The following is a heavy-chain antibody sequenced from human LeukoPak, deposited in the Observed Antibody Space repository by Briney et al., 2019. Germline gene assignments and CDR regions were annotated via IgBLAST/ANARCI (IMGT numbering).Heavy chain of an antibody. CDR3: AKVRRGYSYDIDY. J-gene: IGHJ4*02. V-gene: IGHV3-30*18. D-gene: IGHD5-18*01. Sequence: PGRSLRLSCAASGFTFSSYGMHWVCQAPGKGLEWVAVISYDGSNKYYADSVKGRFTISRDNSKNTLYLQMNSLRAEDTAVYYCAKVRRGYSYDIDYWGQGTLVTVSS. CDR1: GFTFSSYG. CDR2: ISYDGSNK.